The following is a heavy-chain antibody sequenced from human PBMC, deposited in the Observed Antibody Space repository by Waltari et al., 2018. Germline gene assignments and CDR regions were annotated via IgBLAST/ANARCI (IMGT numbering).Heavy chain of an antibody. CDR1: GYTFTKSS. CDR2: IHGGNGNT. V-gene: IGHV1-3*01. Sequence: QVYLVQSGAELKKPGASVQVSCKASGYTFTKSSMHWVRQAPGQGLEWMGWIHGGNGNTKYSKKFQDRLSISQDTSATTVYMELSSLTSEDTAVYYCAKTQYDFWSAYFDYWGQGTLVTVSS. J-gene: IGHJ4*02. CDR3: AKTQYDFWSAYFDY. D-gene: IGHD3-3*01.